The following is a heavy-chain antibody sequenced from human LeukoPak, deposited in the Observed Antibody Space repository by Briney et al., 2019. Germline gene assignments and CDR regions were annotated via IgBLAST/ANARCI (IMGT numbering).Heavy chain of an antibody. CDR2: ISGDGTRT. CDR1: GFTFSSYA. Sequence: PGGSLRLSCAASGFTFSSYAMTWARQAPVKGLEWVSAISGDGTRTYYADSVKGRFTISRDNSKNTLYLEMSSLRVEDTAIYYCAKWPEGAMDHFDYWGQGTLVTVSS. CDR3: AKWPEGAMDHFDY. J-gene: IGHJ4*02. V-gene: IGHV3-23*01. D-gene: IGHD3-16*01.